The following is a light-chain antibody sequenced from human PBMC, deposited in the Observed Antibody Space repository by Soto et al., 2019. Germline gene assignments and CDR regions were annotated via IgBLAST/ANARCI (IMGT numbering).Light chain of an antibody. V-gene: IGLV2-14*01. Sequence: QSVLTQPASVSESPGQSITISCAGTSSDVGGDKHVSWYQQHADKAPKLLIHEVSNRPSGVSNRFPGSKSGNTASLTISGLQAEDEADYYCTSYPSISTYVFGTGTKVTVL. J-gene: IGLJ1*01. CDR1: SSDVGGDKH. CDR2: EVS. CDR3: TSYPSISTYV.